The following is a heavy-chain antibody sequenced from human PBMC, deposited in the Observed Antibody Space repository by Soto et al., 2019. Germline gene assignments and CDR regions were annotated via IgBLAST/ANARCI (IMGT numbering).Heavy chain of an antibody. V-gene: IGHV5-51*01. CDR3: ARHGTRLWWFDI. J-gene: IGHJ4*02. D-gene: IGHD2-15*01. CDR1: GYSFTNYC. CDR2: IYPGDSNT. Sequence: PGESLKISCNASGYSFTNYCIGLVLQMPGKGLEWMGIIYPGDSNTRYSPSFQGQVTISADKSISTAYLQWSSLKASDTAMYYCARHGTRLWWFDIWGQGTPVTVSS.